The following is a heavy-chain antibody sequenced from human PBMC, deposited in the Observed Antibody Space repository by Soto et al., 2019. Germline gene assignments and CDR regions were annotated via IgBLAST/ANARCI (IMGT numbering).Heavy chain of an antibody. CDR2: IRGSADSA. D-gene: IGHD3-10*01. CDR1: GFTFSSYG. CDR3: AKHLWFGESVFDP. V-gene: IGHV3-23*01. J-gene: IGHJ5*02. Sequence: GGSLRLSCAASGFTFSSYGMSCVRQAPRKGLEWVSTIRGSADSANYVDSVKGRFTISRDNSKNMLYLQMNSLRADDTAVYYCAKHLWFGESVFDPWGQGTLVTVSS.